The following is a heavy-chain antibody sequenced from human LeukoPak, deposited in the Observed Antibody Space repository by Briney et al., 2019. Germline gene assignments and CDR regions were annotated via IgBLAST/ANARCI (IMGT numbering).Heavy chain of an antibody. Sequence: GGSLRLSCAASGFTFSNAWMSWVRQAPGKGLEWVGRIKSKTDGGTTDYAAPVKGRFTISRDDSKNTLYLRMNSLKTEDAAVYYCTTRFLEWLLPVRDYWGQGTLVTVSS. D-gene: IGHD3-3*01. V-gene: IGHV3-15*01. J-gene: IGHJ4*02. CDR2: IKSKTDGGTT. CDR3: TTRFLEWLLPVRDY. CDR1: GFTFSNAW.